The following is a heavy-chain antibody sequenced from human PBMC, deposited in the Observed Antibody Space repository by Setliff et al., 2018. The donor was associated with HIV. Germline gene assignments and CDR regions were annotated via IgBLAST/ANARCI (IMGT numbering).Heavy chain of an antibody. CDR3: ARRGLATGAFDI. Sequence: ASVKVSCKASGYTFIGDYMHWVRQAPGQGLEWMGWINPNSGGTNFAQKFQGRVTMTRDTSISTAYMELSRLRSDDTAVYYCARRGLATGAFDIWGQGTMVTVSS. CDR1: GYTFIGDY. CDR2: INPNSGGT. J-gene: IGHJ3*02. V-gene: IGHV1-2*02. D-gene: IGHD5-12*01.